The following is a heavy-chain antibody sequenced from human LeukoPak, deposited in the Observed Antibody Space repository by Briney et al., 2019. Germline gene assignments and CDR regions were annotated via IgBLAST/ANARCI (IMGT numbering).Heavy chain of an antibody. J-gene: IGHJ4*02. Sequence: ASVKVSCKASGYTFTGYYMHWVRQAPGQGLEWMGWINPNSGGTNYAQKFQGRVTMTRDTSISTAYMELSRLRSDDTAVYYCAGDLSYYYDSSGYPFDYWGQGTLVTVSS. CDR1: GYTFTGYY. CDR3: AGDLSYYYDSSGYPFDY. V-gene: IGHV1-2*02. CDR2: INPNSGGT. D-gene: IGHD3-22*01.